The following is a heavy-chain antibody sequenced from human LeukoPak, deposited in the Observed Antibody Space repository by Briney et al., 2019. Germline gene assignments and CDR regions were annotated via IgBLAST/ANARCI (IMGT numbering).Heavy chain of an antibody. J-gene: IGHJ4*02. Sequence: GGSLRLSCAAAGFTFSDYYMSWIRQAPGKGLEWVSYISSSSSYTNYADSVKGRFTISRDNAKNSLYLQMNSLRAEDTAVYSCALSTATGRYFDYWGQGTLVTVSS. CDR1: GFTFSDYY. V-gene: IGHV3-11*03. CDR3: ALSTATGRYFDY. D-gene: IGHD5-18*01. CDR2: ISSSSSYT.